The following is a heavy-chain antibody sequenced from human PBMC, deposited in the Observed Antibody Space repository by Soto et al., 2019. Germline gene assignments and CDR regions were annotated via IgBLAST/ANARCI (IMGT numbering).Heavy chain of an antibody. J-gene: IGHJ6*02. CDR3: ASGGGYDYFWGSYRYTYYYYGMDV. D-gene: IGHD3-16*02. V-gene: IGHV1-69*01. CDR2: IIPIFGTA. CDR1: GGTFSSYA. Sequence: QVQLVQSGAEVKKPGSSVKVSCKASGGTFSSYAISWVRQAPGQGLEWMGGIIPIFGTANYAQKFQGRVPSTASEPTSTDYMELRSLIAEDTAVYYCASGGGYDYFWGSYRYTYYYYGMDVWGQGTTVTVSS.